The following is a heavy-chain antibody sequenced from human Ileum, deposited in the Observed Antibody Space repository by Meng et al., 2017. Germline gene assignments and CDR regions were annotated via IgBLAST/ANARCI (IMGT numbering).Heavy chain of an antibody. CDR3: ARHSTDWSLDY. CDR1: GYTFTNYQ. V-gene: IGHV1-18*01. Sequence: QVQLVQSGVEVKEPGASVKVSCKTSGYTFTNYQTDWVRQAPGQGLEWMGWVNPNHGGASYAQKFQGRLTMTIDTSTTTVYMELRSLRSDDSALYCCARHSTDWSLDYWGQGTLVTVSS. D-gene: IGHD2/OR15-2a*01. CDR2: VNPNHGGA. J-gene: IGHJ4*02.